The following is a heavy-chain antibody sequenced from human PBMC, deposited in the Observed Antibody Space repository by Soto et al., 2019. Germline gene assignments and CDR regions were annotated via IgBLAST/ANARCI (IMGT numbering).Heavy chain of an antibody. J-gene: IGHJ3*02. CDR3: ARDFNYDAFDI. V-gene: IGHV1-69*06. D-gene: IGHD4-4*01. Sequence: GASVKVSCKASGGTFSSYAISWVRQAPGQGLEWMGGIIPIFGTANYAQKFQGRVTITADKSTSTAYMELSSLRSEDTAVYYCARDFNYDAFDIWGQGKMVTVSS. CDR2: IIPIFGTA. CDR1: GGTFSSYA.